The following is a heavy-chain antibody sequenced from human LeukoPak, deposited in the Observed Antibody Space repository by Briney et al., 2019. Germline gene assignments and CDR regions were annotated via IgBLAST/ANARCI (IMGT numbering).Heavy chain of an antibody. CDR2: INPNSGDT. J-gene: IGHJ4*02. V-gene: IGHV1-2*02. CDR1: GYTFTGHY. D-gene: IGHD2/OR15-2a*01. CDR3: ARSFRNWDY. Sequence: ASVKVSCKASGYTFTGHYMHWVRQAPGQGLQWMGWINPNSGDTNYAQKFQGRVTMTRDTSISTAYMELSTLRSDDTAVYYCARSFRNWDYWGQGTLVTVSS.